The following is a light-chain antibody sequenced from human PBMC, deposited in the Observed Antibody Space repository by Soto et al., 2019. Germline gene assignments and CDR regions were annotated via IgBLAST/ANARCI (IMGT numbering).Light chain of an antibody. Sequence: EIVLTQSPGTLSLSPGERATLSCRASQTVSSNYLAWYQQKPGQAPRLLIYGASIRATGIPDRFSGSGSGIDVTLTISRLEPEDLALYYCQLYGSSPPYTFGQGTKLEIK. CDR3: QLYGSSPPYT. J-gene: IGKJ2*01. CDR1: QTVSSNY. V-gene: IGKV3-20*01. CDR2: GAS.